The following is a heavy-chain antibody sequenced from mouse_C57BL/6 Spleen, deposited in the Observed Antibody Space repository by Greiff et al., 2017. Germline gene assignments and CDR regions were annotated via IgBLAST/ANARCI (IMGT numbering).Heavy chain of an antibody. CDR2: INPNNGGT. Sequence: EVQLVESGPELVKPGASVKIPCKASGYTFTDYNMDWVKQSHGKSLEWIGDINPNNGGTIYNQKFKGTATLTVDKSSSTAYMELRSLTSGDTAVYYCARGGGLLWFAYWGQGTLVTVSA. D-gene: IGHD2-3*01. CDR3: ARGGGLLWFAY. J-gene: IGHJ3*01. CDR1: GYTFTDYN. V-gene: IGHV1-18*01.